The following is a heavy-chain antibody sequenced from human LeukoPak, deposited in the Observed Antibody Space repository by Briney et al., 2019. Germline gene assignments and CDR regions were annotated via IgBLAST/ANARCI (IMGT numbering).Heavy chain of an antibody. V-gene: IGHV4-34*01. J-gene: IGHJ4*02. CDR1: GGSFSGYY. CDR2: INHSGST. Sequence: PSETLSLTCAVYGGSFSGYYWSWIRQPPGKGLEWIGEINHSGSTNYNPSLKSRVTISVDTSKNQFSLKLSSVTAADTAVYYCARRRAGGSYPVQPLGYWGQGTLVTVSS. D-gene: IGHD1-26*01. CDR3: ARRRAGGSYPVQPLGY.